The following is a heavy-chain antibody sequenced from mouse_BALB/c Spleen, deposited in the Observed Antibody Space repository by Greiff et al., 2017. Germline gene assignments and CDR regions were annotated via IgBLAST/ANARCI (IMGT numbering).Heavy chain of an antibody. V-gene: IGHV3-6*02. Sequence: EVKLMESGPGLVKPSQSLSLTCSVTGYSITSGYYWNWIRQFPGNKLEWMGYISYDGSNNYNPSLKNRISITRDTSKNQFFLKLNSVTTEDTATYYCARGGNHGSYAMDYWGQGTSVTVSS. CDR2: ISYDGSN. CDR1: GYSITSGYY. CDR3: ARGGNHGSYAMDY. J-gene: IGHJ4*01. D-gene: IGHD1-2*01.